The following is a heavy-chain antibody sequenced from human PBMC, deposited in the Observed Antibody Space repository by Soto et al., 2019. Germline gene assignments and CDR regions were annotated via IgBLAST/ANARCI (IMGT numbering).Heavy chain of an antibody. CDR1: GFTFSSYS. J-gene: IGHJ4*02. CDR3: ARDLRPYSSSSYPGY. CDR2: ISTASSFI. D-gene: IGHD6-6*01. Sequence: LRLSCAASGFTFSSYSMNWVRQAPGKGLEWVASISTASSFIYCADSVEGRFAVSRDNAKNTLYLQMNSLRAEDTAVYYCARDLRPYSSSSYPGYWGQGTLVTVSS. V-gene: IGHV3-21*01.